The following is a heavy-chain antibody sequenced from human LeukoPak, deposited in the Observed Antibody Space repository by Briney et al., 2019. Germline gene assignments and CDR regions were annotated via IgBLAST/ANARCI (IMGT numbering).Heavy chain of an antibody. Sequence: HAGGSLRLSCAASGFTLSSYAMSWVRQAPGKGLEWVSYISSSGSTTYYADSVKGRFTISRDNAKNSLYLQMNSLRAEDTAVYYCAREMDGPYGSGSPLDYWGQGTLVTVSS. J-gene: IGHJ4*02. CDR2: ISSSGSTT. V-gene: IGHV3-48*04. CDR1: GFTLSSYA. D-gene: IGHD3-10*01. CDR3: AREMDGPYGSGSPLDY.